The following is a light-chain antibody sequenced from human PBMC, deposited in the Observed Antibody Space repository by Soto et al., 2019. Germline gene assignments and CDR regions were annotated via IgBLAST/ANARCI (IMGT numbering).Light chain of an antibody. CDR2: DNN. Sequence: QSVLTQSPSVSAAPGXKXXXSCSGSSSNIGNNYVSWYQHLPGTAPKLLIYDNNKRPAGIPDRFSGSKSGTSGTLDITGLQTGDEGDYYCATWDASLPGEIFGGGTQLTVL. V-gene: IGLV1-51*01. CDR1: SSNIGNNY. J-gene: IGLJ2*01. CDR3: ATWDASLPGEI.